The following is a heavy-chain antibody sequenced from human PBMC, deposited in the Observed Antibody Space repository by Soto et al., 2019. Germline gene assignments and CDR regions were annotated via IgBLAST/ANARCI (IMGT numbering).Heavy chain of an antibody. CDR3: ARDTNGGTYYDFWSGYYRTGGMDV. D-gene: IGHD3-3*01. Sequence: AGSLSLSCAASGFPFSRYSMNWVRPAPGKGLEWVSSISSSSSYIYYADSVKGRFTISRDNAKNSLYLQMNSLRAEDTAVYYCARDTNGGTYYDFWSGYYRTGGMDVWGQGTTVTVSS. CDR1: GFPFSRYS. J-gene: IGHJ6*02. V-gene: IGHV3-21*01. CDR2: ISSSSSYI.